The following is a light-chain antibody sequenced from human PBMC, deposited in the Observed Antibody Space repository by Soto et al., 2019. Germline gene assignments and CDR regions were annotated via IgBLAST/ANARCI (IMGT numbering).Light chain of an antibody. CDR1: QSLVYSDGNTF. Sequence: DVVMTRSPLSLPVTLGQPASSSCRSSQSLVYSDGNTFLNWFQRRPGQSPGRLIYKVSNRNSGVPDRFSDSGSGTDFTLKISRVEAEDVGVYYCMQGPHWPKTFRQGTKLEIK. CDR3: MQGPHWPKT. CDR2: KVS. J-gene: IGKJ1*01. V-gene: IGKV2-30*01.